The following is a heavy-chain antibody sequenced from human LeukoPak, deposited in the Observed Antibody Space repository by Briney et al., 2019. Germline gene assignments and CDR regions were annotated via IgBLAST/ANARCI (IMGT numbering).Heavy chain of an antibody. J-gene: IGHJ4*02. CDR3: ARGENLITFGGVLPY. V-gene: IGHV3-23*01. Sequence: GGSLRLSCAASGFTFSSYAMSWVRQAPGKGLEWVSAISGSGGSTYYADFVKGRFTISRDNSKNTLYLQMNSLRAEDTAVYYCARGENLITFGGVLPYWGQGTLVTVSS. D-gene: IGHD3-16*01. CDR1: GFTFSSYA. CDR2: ISGSGGST.